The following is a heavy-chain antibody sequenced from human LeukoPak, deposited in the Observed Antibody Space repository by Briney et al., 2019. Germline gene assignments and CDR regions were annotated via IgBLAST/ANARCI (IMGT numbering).Heavy chain of an antibody. V-gene: IGHV1-18*01. CDR3: ARERGSLRYFDWLSQNPLLYGMDV. D-gene: IGHD3-9*01. CDR1: GYTFTSYG. J-gene: IGHJ6*02. Sequence: ASVKVSCKASGYTFTSYGISWVRQAPGQGLEWMGWISAYNGNTNYAQKLQGRVTMTIDTSTSTANMELRSLRSDDTAVYYCARERGSLRYFDWLSQNPLLYGMDVWGQGTTVTVSS. CDR2: ISAYNGNT.